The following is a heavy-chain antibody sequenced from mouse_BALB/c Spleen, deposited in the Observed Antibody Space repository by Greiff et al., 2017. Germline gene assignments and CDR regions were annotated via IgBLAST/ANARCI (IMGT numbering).Heavy chain of an antibody. J-gene: IGHJ2*01. CDR3: ARHLPFDY. V-gene: IGHV5-12-1*01. CDR2: ISSGGGST. D-gene: IGHD5-5*01. Sequence: EVMLVESGGGLVKPGGSLKLSCAASGFAFSSYDMSWVRQTPEKRLEWVAYISSGGGSTYYPDTVKGRFTISRDNAKNTLYLQMSSLKSEDTAMYYCARHLPFDYWGQGTTRTVSS. CDR1: GFAFSSYD.